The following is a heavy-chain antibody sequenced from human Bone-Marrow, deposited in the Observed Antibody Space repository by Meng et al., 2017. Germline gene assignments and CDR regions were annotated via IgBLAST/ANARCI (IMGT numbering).Heavy chain of an antibody. V-gene: IGHV3-48*04. CDR3: ARGGRHYDILTGYFRRKFFDY. CDR2: ISSSGSTI. J-gene: IGHJ4*02. CDR1: GFTFSSYW. Sequence: GGSLRLSCAASGFTFSSYWMNWVRQAPGKGLEWVSYISSSGSTIYYADSVKGRFTISRDNAKKSLYLQMNSLRAEDTAVYYCARGGRHYDILTGYFRRKFFDYWGQGTLVTVSS. D-gene: IGHD3-9*01.